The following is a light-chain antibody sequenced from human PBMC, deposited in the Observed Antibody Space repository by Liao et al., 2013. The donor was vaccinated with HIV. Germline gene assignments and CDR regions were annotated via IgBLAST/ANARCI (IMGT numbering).Light chain of an antibody. J-gene: IGLJ1*01. CDR3: QSADSSGTYV. CDR1: ALPNQY. Sequence: SYELTQPPSVSVSPGQTARITCSGDALPNQYAYWYQQKPGQAPVMVISKDSERPSGIPERFSGSSSGTTVTLTISGVQAEDEADFYCQSADSSGTYVFGTGTKVTVL. CDR2: KDS. V-gene: IGLV3-25*03.